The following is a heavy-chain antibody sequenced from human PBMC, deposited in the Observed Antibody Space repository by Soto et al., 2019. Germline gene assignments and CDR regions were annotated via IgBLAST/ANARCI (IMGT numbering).Heavy chain of an antibody. Sequence: HPGGSLRLSCAASGFTFSSYGMHWVRQAPGKGLEWVAVISDEGSNKYYADSVEGRFTISRDNSKNTLYLQMNSLRAEDTAVYYCAKEHLNFWYYFDYWGQGTLVTVSS. D-gene: IGHD3-3*01. CDR1: GFTFSSYG. CDR3: AKEHLNFWYYFDY. J-gene: IGHJ4*02. V-gene: IGHV3-30*18. CDR2: ISDEGSNK.